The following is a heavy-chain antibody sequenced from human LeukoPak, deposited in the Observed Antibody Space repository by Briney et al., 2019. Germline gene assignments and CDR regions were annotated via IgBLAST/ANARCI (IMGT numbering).Heavy chain of an antibody. V-gene: IGHV3-23*01. D-gene: IGHD3-16*01. Sequence: QSGGSLRLSCAASGFTFSSYAMNWVRQAPGKGLEWVSAISGSGGTTYYADSVKGRFTISRDNSKNTLYLQMNSLRAEDTAVYYCAKDAKRYDYVWGTYYFDYWGQGTLVTVSS. J-gene: IGHJ4*02. CDR3: AKDAKRYDYVWGTYYFDY. CDR1: GFTFSSYA. CDR2: ISGSGGTT.